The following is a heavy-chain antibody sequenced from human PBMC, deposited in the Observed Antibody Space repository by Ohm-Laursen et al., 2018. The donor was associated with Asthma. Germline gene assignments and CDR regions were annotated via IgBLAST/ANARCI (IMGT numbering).Heavy chain of an antibody. CDR1: GFTFSSYA. D-gene: IGHD3-22*01. CDR2: ISSNGGST. CDR3: VKDLYYYDSSGYYSNVNY. V-gene: IGHV3-64D*08. J-gene: IGHJ4*02. Sequence: SLRLSCTAFGFTFSSYAMHWARQAPGKGLEYVSAISSNGGSTYYADSVKGRFTISRDNSKNTLYLQMSSLRAEDTAVYYCVKDLYYYDSSGYYSNVNYWGQGTLVTVSS.